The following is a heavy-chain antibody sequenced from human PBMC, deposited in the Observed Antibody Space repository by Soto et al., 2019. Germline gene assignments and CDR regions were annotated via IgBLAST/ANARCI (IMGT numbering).Heavy chain of an antibody. CDR3: AGDTDSHYNDSHASSYP. Sequence: QVQLVQSGAEVKKPGSSVKVSCKASGGTFSTYTITWVRQAPGQGLEWMGRIIPIIGIINYAQKFQGRVTITADKFTGTGYMELTRLRSDDTAVYYCAGDTDSHYNDSHASSYPWGQGTLVTVSS. V-gene: IGHV1-69*08. D-gene: IGHD3-22*01. J-gene: IGHJ5*02. CDR1: GGTFSTYT. CDR2: IIPIIGII.